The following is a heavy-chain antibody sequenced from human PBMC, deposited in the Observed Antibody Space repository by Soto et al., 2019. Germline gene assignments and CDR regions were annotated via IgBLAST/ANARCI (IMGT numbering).Heavy chain of an antibody. J-gene: IGHJ4*02. CDR1: GYTFTDYY. CDR2: INPNNGDT. V-gene: IGHV1-2*02. Sequence: QVQLVQSGAEVKKPGASVKVSCKASGYTFTDYYLYWVRQAPGQGLECMGWINPNNGDTNYAQKFQDRVTMTRDTSISTAYMEVSRLRSDDTAVYYCARSVSFITPRPDYWGQGTLVTVSS. CDR3: ARSVSFITPRPDY. D-gene: IGHD6-6*01.